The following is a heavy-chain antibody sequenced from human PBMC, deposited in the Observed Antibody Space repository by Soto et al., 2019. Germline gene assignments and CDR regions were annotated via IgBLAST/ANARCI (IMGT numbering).Heavy chain of an antibody. Sequence: GGSLRLSCAASGFTFSSYSMNWVRQAPGKGLEWVSSISSSSSYIYYADSVKGRFTISRDNSKNMLYLQMNSLRAEDTAVYFCAKKVTIYAVDPADYWGQGTQVTVSS. D-gene: IGHD3-3*01. V-gene: IGHV3-21*04. CDR3: AKKVTIYAVDPADY. CDR1: GFTFSSYS. CDR2: ISSSSSYI. J-gene: IGHJ4*02.